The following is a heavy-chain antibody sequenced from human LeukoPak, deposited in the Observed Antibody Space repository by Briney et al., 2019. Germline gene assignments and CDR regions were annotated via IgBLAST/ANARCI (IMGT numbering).Heavy chain of an antibody. J-gene: IGHJ4*02. CDR3: ARDRRVWFGELSDY. CDR2: ISAYNGNT. CDR1: GYTFTSYG. V-gene: IGHV1-18*01. D-gene: IGHD3-10*01. Sequence: ASVTVSFKASGYTFTSYGISWVRQAPGQGLEWMGWISAYNGNTNYAQKLQGRVTMTTDTSTSTAYMELRSLRSDDTAVYYGARDRRVWFGELSDYWGQGTLVTVSP.